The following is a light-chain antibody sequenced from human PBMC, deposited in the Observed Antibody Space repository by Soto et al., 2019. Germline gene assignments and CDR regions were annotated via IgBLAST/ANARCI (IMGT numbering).Light chain of an antibody. V-gene: IGKV1-33*01. Sequence: DVQITPPPSSLSASVGERVTITCQASQEISNYLNRYQQKPGKAPKLLIYDASNLETGVPSRFSGSGSGTDFTFTISSLQPEDIATYYCQQYDNLPLTFGGGTKVEIK. J-gene: IGKJ4*01. CDR2: DAS. CDR1: QEISNY. CDR3: QQYDNLPLT.